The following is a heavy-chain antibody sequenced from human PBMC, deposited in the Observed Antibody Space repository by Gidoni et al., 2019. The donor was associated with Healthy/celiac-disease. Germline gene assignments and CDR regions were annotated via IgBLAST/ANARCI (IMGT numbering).Heavy chain of an antibody. CDR3: ARGDIVVVPAATIGYYYYGMDV. J-gene: IGHJ6*02. CDR2: IYYSGST. V-gene: IGHV4-31*03. D-gene: IGHD2-2*01. Sequence: QVQLQESGPGLVKPSQTLSLPCTVSGGPISSGGYYWSWIRQHPGKGLEWIGSIYYSGSTYYNPSLKSRVTISVDTSKNQFSLKLSSVTAADTAVYYCARGDIVVVPAATIGYYYYGMDVWGQGTTVTVSS. CDR1: GGPISSGGYY.